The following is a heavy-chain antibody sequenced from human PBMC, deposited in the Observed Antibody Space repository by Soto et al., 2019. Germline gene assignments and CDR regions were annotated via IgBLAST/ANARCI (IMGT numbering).Heavy chain of an antibody. D-gene: IGHD1-26*01. CDR3: AKSVRSQVGYYYYSYGMDV. CDR1: GFTLSTYG. V-gene: IGHV3-30*18. CDR2: TSYDGNDK. J-gene: IGHJ6*02. Sequence: GGSLRLSCAAAGFTLSTYGVHWVRQAPGKGLEWVALTSYDGNDKYYLESVKGRFTVSRDNSKNMLYLEMNSLRADDTAVYYCAKSVRSQVGYYYYSYGMDVWGQGTTVTVSS.